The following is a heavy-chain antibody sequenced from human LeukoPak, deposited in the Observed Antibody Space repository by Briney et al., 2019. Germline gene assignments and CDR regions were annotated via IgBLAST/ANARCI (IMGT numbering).Heavy chain of an antibody. V-gene: IGHV4-30-2*01. J-gene: IGHJ6*02. CDR2: IYHSGST. CDR3: ASSVYYYYGMDV. CDR1: GGSISSGGYS. Sequence: KPSGTLSLTCAVSGGSISSGGYSWSWIRQPPGKGLEWIGYIYHSGSTYYNPSLKSRVTISVDRSKNQFSLKLSSVTAADTAVYYCASSVYYYYGMDVWGQGTTVTVSS.